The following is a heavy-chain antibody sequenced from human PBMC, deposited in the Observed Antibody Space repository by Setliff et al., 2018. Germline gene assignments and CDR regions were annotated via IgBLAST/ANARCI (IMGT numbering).Heavy chain of an antibody. D-gene: IGHD2-21*01. Sequence: SETLSLTCTVSGGSISSYYWSWIRQPPGKGLDWIGYIYTSGSTNYNPSLKSRVTISVDTSKNQFSLKVSSVTAADTAVYYCARLGTTIPTSGTWTYYYYYYMDVWGQGTLVTVSS. CDR1: GGSISSYY. J-gene: IGHJ6*03. V-gene: IGHV4-4*08. CDR3: ARLGTTIPTSGTWTYYYYYYMDV. CDR2: IYTSGST.